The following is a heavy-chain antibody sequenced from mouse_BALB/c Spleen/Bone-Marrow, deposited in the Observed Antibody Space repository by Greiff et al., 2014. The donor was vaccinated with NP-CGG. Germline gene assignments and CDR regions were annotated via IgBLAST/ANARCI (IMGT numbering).Heavy chain of an antibody. J-gene: IGHJ4*01. CDR1: GFTFSDHY. D-gene: IGHD2-14*01. CDR2: ISDGGSYT. Sequence: DVQLQESGGGLVKPGGSLKLSCAASGFTFSDHYMYWVHQTPEKRLEWVATISDGGSYTYYPDSVKGRFTISRDIAKNNLYLQMSSLKSEDTAMYYCARDRGVQGYAMDYWGQGTSVTVSS. V-gene: IGHV5-4*02. CDR3: ARDRGVQGYAMDY.